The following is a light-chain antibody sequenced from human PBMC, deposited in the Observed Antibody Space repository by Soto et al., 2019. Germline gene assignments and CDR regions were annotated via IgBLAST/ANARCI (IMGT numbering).Light chain of an antibody. V-gene: IGKV3-15*01. CDR2: RAS. J-gene: IGKJ1*01. CDR1: QNIYYN. CDR3: LQYHNLWA. Sequence: ILMTQSPATVSVSPGESATLSCRASQNIYYNVAWYQQRPGQAPRLLIYRASTRAPGVPARFSGSGSGTEFTLPISSLQPEDFTVYSCLQYHNLWAFRQGTKVEI.